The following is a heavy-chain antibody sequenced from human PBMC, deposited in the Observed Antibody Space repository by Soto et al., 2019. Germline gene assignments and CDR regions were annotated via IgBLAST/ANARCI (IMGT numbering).Heavy chain of an antibody. J-gene: IGHJ3*02. Sequence: QVQLVQSGAEVKKPGASVKVSCKASGYTFTTYYIHWVRQAPGQGLEWMGIINPSGGSTSYPQKFQGRVTMTRDTSTSTVYMELSSLRSEDTAFYYCARRETNFGEDAFDIWGQGTMVTVSS. V-gene: IGHV1-46*01. CDR3: ARRETNFGEDAFDI. CDR2: INPSGGST. D-gene: IGHD3-16*01. CDR1: GYTFTTYY.